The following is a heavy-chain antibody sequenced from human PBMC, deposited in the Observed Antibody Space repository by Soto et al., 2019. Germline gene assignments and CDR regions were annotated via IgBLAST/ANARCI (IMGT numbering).Heavy chain of an antibody. J-gene: IGHJ4*02. CDR2: IWGDGSKK. CDR3: ARGAYYYDSSGLSY. V-gene: IGHV3-33*01. D-gene: IGHD3-22*01. CDR1: GFSFTNYG. Sequence: GGSLRLSCAASGFSFTNYGMHWVRQEPGKGLEWVAAIWGDGSKKFYADSVTGRFSISRDNSKNTLYLQMNSLRAEDTAVYYCARGAYYYDSSGLSYWGQGTLVTVSS.